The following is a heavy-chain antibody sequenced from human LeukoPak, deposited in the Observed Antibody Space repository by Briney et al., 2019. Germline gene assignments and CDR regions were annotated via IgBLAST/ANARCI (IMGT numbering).Heavy chain of an antibody. CDR1: GGSISRYY. J-gene: IGHJ4*02. D-gene: IGHD6-13*01. V-gene: IGHV4-59*01. Sequence: SETLSLTRTVSGGSISRYYWSWIRQPPGKGLEWIGYIYYSGSTNYNPSLKSRVTISVDTSKNQFSLKLCSVTAADTAVYYCARWTAAAGPFDYWGQGTLVTVSS. CDR2: IYYSGST. CDR3: ARWTAAAGPFDY.